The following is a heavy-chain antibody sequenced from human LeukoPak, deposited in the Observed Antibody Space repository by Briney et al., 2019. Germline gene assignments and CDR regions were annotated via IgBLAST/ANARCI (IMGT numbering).Heavy chain of an antibody. Sequence: GGSLRLSCAASGFTFDDYVMHWVRQAPGKGLEWVAFIRYDGGNEYYADSVKGRFTSSRDNSKNTLYLQMNSLRAEDTAVYHCAKDRQMVYYYDSSGYPNEAFDIWGQGTMVTVSS. CDR2: IRYDGGNE. V-gene: IGHV3-30*02. CDR1: GFTFDDYV. J-gene: IGHJ3*02. D-gene: IGHD3-22*01. CDR3: AKDRQMVYYYDSSGYPNEAFDI.